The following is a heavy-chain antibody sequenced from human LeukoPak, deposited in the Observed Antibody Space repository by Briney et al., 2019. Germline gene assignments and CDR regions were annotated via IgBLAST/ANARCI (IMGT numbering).Heavy chain of an antibody. J-gene: IGHJ4*02. CDR3: ARQWQQLFLDY. Sequence: GGALQISCKGSGYSFTSYWMGWVRQMPGKGLEGMGIIYPGDCDTRYSASFQGEVTISADKSISTAYLQWSSLKSSDTAMYYCARQWQQLFLDYWGQGTLVTVSS. CDR2: IYPGDCDT. V-gene: IGHV5-51*01. D-gene: IGHD6-13*01. CDR1: GYSFTSYW.